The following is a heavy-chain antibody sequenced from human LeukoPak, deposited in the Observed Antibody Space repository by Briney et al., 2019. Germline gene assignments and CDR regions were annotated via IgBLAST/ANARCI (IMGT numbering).Heavy chain of an antibody. CDR1: GYSFTTYW. CDR3: ARQNASGSPTY. Sequence: GESLKISCKGSGYSFTTYWIGWVRQMPGEGLEWMGIIYPGDSDTRYSPSFQGQVTISADKSISTAYLQWNSLESSDTAIYYCARQNASGSPTYWGQGTLVTVSS. CDR2: IYPGDSDT. V-gene: IGHV5-51*01. D-gene: IGHD3-10*01. J-gene: IGHJ4*02.